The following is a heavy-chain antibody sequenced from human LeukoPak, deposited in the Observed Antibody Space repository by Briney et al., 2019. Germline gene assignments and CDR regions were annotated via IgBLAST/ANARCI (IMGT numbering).Heavy chain of an antibody. CDR2: IYPGDSDT. V-gene: IGHV5-51*01. J-gene: IGHJ4*02. Sequence: GESLKISCKGSGYSFISYWIGWVRQMPGKGLEWMGIIYPGDSDTRYSPSFQGQVTISADKSISTAYLQWSSLKASDTAMYYCARRSDSSGYLNYFDYWGQGTLVTVSS. D-gene: IGHD3-22*01. CDR1: GYSFISYW. CDR3: ARRSDSSGYLNYFDY.